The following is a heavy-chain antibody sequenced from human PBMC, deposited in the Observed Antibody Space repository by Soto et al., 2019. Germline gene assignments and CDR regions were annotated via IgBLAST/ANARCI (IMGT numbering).Heavy chain of an antibody. J-gene: IGHJ4*02. Sequence: GSLRLSCAGSGFTFSSCGMHWVRQAPGKGLEWVAVIWYDGSNKYYADSVKGRFTISRDNSKNTLYLQMNSLRAEDTAVYYCARDPNFYDTSGYFDYPGQGPLVTGSS. D-gene: IGHD3-22*01. CDR2: IWYDGSNK. CDR3: ARDPNFYDTSGYFDY. CDR1: GFTFSSCG. V-gene: IGHV3-33*01.